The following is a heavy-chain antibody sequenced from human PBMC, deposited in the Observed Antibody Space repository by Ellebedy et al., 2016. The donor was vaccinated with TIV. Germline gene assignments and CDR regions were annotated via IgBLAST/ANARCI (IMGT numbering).Heavy chain of an antibody. CDR3: AHRPVLRGFDP. V-gene: IGHV2-5*02. Sequence: SGPTLVKPTQTLTLTCSFSGFSLTTTGVGVGWIRQPPGKALEWLALISWDDAKRYSTYLKSRLTITMDTSKNQVVLTMTNMDPVDTATYYCAHRPVLRGFDPWGQGTLVTVSS. CDR1: GFSLTTTGVG. D-gene: IGHD2/OR15-2a*01. J-gene: IGHJ5*02. CDR2: ISWDDAK.